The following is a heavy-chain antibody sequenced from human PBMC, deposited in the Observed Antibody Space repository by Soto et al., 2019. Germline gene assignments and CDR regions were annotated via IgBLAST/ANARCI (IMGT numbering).Heavy chain of an antibody. CDR2: INHSGST. V-gene: IGHV4-34*01. CDR3: ARGAVVLMVYKFDY. D-gene: IGHD2-8*01. CDR1: GGSFSGYY. Sequence: SETLSLTCAVYGGSFSGYYWSWIRQPPGKGLEWIGEINHSGSTNYNPSLKSRVTISVDTSKNQFSLKLSSVTAADTAVYYCARGAVVLMVYKFDYWGQGTLVTVSS. J-gene: IGHJ4*02.